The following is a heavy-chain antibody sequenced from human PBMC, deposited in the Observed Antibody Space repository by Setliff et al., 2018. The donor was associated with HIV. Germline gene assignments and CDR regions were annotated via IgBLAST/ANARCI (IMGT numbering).Heavy chain of an antibody. CDR1: GFTFDSYA. V-gene: IGHV3-23*01. D-gene: IGHD1-26*01. Sequence: GGSLRLSCAASGFTFDSYAINWVRQAPGKGLEWVSGISGSGSNTYYADSVKGQFTISRDNSKHAVYLQMNSLRAEDTAIYYCAKVMITTTWAFDFWGQGTPVTVSS. J-gene: IGHJ4*02. CDR3: AKVMITTTWAFDF. CDR2: ISGSGSNT.